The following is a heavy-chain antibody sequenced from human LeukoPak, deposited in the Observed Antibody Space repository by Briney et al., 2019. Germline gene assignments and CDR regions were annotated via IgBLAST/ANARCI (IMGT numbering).Heavy chain of an antibody. CDR3: AKGTYYYGSTESTGSWYFDL. D-gene: IGHD3-10*01. J-gene: IGHJ2*01. CDR1: GFTFSSYG. V-gene: IGHV3-30*18. Sequence: GRSLRLSCAASGFTFSSYGMHWVRQAPGKGLEWVAVISYDGSNKYYADSVKGRFTIFRDNSKNTLYLQMNSLRAEDTAVYYCAKGTYYYGSTESTGSWYFDLWGRGTLVTVSS. CDR2: ISYDGSNK.